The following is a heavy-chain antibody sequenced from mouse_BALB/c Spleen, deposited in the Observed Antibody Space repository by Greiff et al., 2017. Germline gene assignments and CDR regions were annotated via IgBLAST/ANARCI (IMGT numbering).Heavy chain of an antibody. D-gene: IGHD2-3*01. V-gene: IGHV1-69*02. CDR3: ARERWLEAMDY. J-gene: IGHJ4*01. CDR1: GYTFTSYW. CDR2: IDPSDSET. Sequence: VQLQQPGAELVKPGAPVKLSCKASGYTFTSYWMNWVKQRPGRGLEWIGRIDPSDSETHYNQKFKDKATLTVDKSSSTAYIQRSSLTSEDSAVYYCARERWLEAMDYWGQGTSVTVSS.